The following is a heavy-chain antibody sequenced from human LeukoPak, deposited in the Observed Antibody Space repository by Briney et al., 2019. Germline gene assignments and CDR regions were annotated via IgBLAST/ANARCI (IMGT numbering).Heavy chain of an antibody. V-gene: IGHV4-34*01. J-gene: IGHJ6*03. CDR1: GGSFSGHY. D-gene: IGHD3-10*01. CDR2: INHSGST. Sequence: KASETLSLTCAVYGGSFSGHYCSWIRQPPGKGLEWIGEINHSGSTNYNPSLKSRVTISLDTSKSQFSLKLSSVTAADTAVYYCARGAEFGVYYYYYYMDVWGKGTTVTVSS. CDR3: ARGAEFGVYYYYYYMDV.